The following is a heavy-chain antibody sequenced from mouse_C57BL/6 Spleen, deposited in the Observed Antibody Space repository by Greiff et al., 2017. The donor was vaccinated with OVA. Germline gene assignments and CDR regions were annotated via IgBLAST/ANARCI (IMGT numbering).Heavy chain of an antibody. J-gene: IGHJ2*01. V-gene: IGHV1-82*01. D-gene: IGHD2-4*01. CDR3: ARLDYYSDY. Sequence: VKLQESGPELVKPGASVKISCKASGYAFSSSWMNWVKQRPGKGLEWIGRIYPGDGDTNYNGKFKGKATLTADKSSSTAYMQLSSLTSEDSAVYFCARLDYYSDYWGQGTTLTVSS. CDR1: GYAFSSSW. CDR2: IYPGDGDT.